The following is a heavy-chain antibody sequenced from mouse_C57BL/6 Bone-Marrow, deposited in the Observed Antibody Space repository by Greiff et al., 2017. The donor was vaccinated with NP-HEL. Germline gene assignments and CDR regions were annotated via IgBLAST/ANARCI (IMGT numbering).Heavy chain of an antibody. CDR1: GFTFSSYA. CDR2: ISSGGDYI. V-gene: IGHV5-9-1*02. J-gene: IGHJ3*01. CDR3: TRDHGYGGFAY. Sequence: EVHLVESGEGLVKPGGSLKLSCAASGFTFSSYAMSWVRQTPEKRLEWVAYISSGGDYIYYADTVKGRFTISRDNARNTLYLQMSSLKSEDTAMYYCTRDHGYGGFAYWGQGTLVTVSA. D-gene: IGHD1-1*01.